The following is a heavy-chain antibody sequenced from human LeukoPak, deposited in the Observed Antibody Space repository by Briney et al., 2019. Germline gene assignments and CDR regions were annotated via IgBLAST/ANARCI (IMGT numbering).Heavy chain of an antibody. CDR1: GFTFSSYS. D-gene: IGHD1-26*01. Sequence: GGSLRLSCAASGFTFSSYSMNWVRQAPGKGLEWVSYISSSSSTIYYADSVKGRFTISRDNAKNSLYLQMNSLRAEDTAVYYCARDPRSRSYGYWGQGTLVTVSS. CDR2: ISSSSSTI. J-gene: IGHJ4*02. CDR3: ARDPRSRSYGY. V-gene: IGHV3-48*04.